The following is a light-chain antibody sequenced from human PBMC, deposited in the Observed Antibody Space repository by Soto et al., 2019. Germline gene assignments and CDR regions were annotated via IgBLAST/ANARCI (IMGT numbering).Light chain of an antibody. J-gene: IGLJ1*01. CDR1: SSDVGGYNY. CDR2: EVS. Sequence: QSVLTQPPSASGSPGQPVTISCTGTSSDVGGYNYVSWYQQHPGKPPKLMIYEVSKRPSGVPDRFSGSKSGNTASLTVSGLQADDEADYYCTSYAGSNNLVFGTGTKVTVL. CDR3: TSYAGSNNLV. V-gene: IGLV2-8*01.